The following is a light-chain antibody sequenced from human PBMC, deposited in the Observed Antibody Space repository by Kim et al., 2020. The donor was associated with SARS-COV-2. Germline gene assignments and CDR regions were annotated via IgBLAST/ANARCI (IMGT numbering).Light chain of an antibody. CDR2: YYS. CDR1: NIVSKS. Sequence: APGNTARITSGGNNIVSKSMPWYQQKPGQSPVLVIYYYSDRPSGIPERFSGSNSGNTATLTISRVEAGDEADYYCQLWDSSSDHRVFGGGTKLTVL. V-gene: IGLV3-21*04. J-gene: IGLJ3*02. CDR3: QLWDSSSDHRV.